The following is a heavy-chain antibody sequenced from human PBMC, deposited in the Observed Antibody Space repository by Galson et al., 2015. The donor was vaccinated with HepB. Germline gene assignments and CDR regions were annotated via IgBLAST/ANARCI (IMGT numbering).Heavy chain of an antibody. Sequence: SLRLSCAASGFTFSSHSMNWVRQAPGKGLEWVSYISSSSSTIYYADSVKGRFTISRDNAKNSLYLQMNSLRAEDTAVYYCARDRDSGYDQGAFDIWGQGTMVTVSS. CDR1: GFTFSSHS. J-gene: IGHJ3*02. CDR3: ARDRDSGYDQGAFDI. V-gene: IGHV3-48*01. D-gene: IGHD5-12*01. CDR2: ISSSSSTI.